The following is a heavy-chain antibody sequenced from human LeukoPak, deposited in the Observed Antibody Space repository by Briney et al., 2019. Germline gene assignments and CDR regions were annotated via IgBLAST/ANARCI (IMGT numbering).Heavy chain of an antibody. Sequence: GGSLRLSCAASGFTFSDFYMSWIRQAPGKGLEWVSYISSSGSTIYYADSVKGRFTISRDNAKNSLYLQMNSLRAEDTAVYYCARDFSDGDYWFDPRGQGTLVTVSS. D-gene: IGHD4-17*01. V-gene: IGHV3-11*01. CDR3: ARDFSDGDYWFDP. J-gene: IGHJ5*02. CDR2: ISSSGSTI. CDR1: GFTFSDFY.